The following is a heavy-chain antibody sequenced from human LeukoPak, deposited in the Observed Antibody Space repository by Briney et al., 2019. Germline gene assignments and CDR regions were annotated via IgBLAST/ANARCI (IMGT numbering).Heavy chain of an antibody. CDR1: GGTFSSYA. CDR3: AVDCTNGVCQDAFDI. V-gene: IGHV1-69*05. J-gene: IGHJ3*02. D-gene: IGHD2-8*01. Sequence: SVKVSCKASGGTFSSYAISWVRQAPGQGLEWMGGIIPIFGTANYAQKFQGRVTITTDESTSTAYMELSSLRSEDTAVYYCAVDCTNGVCQDAFDIWGQGTMVTVSS. CDR2: IIPIFGTA.